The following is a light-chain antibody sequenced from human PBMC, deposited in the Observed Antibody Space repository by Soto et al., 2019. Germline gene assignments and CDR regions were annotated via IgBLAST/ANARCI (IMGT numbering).Light chain of an antibody. V-gene: IGKV3-11*01. CDR1: QSVSSY. Sequence: EIVLTQSPATLSLSPGERATLSCRASQSVSSYLAWYQQKPGQAPRLLIYDASNRATGIPARFSGSGSGTDFTLTISSLQPEDFATYYCQQSYSTPVTCGQGTKVDI. J-gene: IGKJ1*01. CDR3: QQSYSTPVT. CDR2: DAS.